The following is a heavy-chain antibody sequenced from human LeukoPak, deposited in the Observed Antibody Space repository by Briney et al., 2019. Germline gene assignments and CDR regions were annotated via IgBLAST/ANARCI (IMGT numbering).Heavy chain of an antibody. CDR1: GFTFSNAW. J-gene: IGHJ3*01. D-gene: IGHD6-13*01. CDR3: AKDKVAEAGGQDAFDV. CDR2: ISGSGGSA. Sequence: GGSLRLSCAASGFTFSNAWMTWVRQPPGKGLEWVSGISGSGGSAYYAESVQGRFTFSRDNSKNILYLEMNSLTAEDTAVYYCAKDKVAEAGGQDAFDVWGQGTMVTVSS. V-gene: IGHV3-23*01.